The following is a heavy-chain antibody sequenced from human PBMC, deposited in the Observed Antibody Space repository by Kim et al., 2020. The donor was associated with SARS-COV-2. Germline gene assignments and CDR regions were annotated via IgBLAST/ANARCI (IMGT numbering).Heavy chain of an antibody. CDR2: ISSSSSYI. CDR3: ARDGSSGWYLGPDFDY. J-gene: IGHJ4*02. CDR1: GFTFSSYS. V-gene: IGHV3-21*01. D-gene: IGHD6-19*01. Sequence: GGSLRLSCAASGFTFSSYSMNWVRQAPGKGLEWVSSISSSSSYIYYADSVKGRFTISRDNAKNSLYLQMNSLRAEDTAVYYCARDGSSGWYLGPDFDYWGQGTLVTVSS.